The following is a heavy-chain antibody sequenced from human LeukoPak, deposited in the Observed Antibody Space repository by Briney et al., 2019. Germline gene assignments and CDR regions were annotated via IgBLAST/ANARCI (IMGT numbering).Heavy chain of an antibody. CDR3: ARDGYCSGGSCYNLRWFDP. Sequence: GASVKVSCKASGYTFTGYIMHWVRQAPGQGLEWMGWINPNSGGTNYAQKFQGRVTMTRDTSISTAYMELSRLRSDDTAVYYCARDGYCSGGSCYNLRWFDPWGQGTLVTVSS. D-gene: IGHD2-15*01. J-gene: IGHJ5*02. V-gene: IGHV1-2*02. CDR1: GYTFTGYI. CDR2: INPNSGGT.